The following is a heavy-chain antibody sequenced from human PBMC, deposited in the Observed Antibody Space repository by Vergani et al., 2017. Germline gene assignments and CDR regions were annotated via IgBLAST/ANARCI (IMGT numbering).Heavy chain of an antibody. D-gene: IGHD3-16*01. CDR1: GDSIISRSYY. Sequence: QMQLQESGPGLVKASETLSLTCTVSGDSIISRSYYWGWIRQPPGKGLEWVGSIYNSGNGDPSSSLKSRVTISAGTSKNLFSLRLTSVTAADTAVYYCASGKYYSDSTSHFRGRYFDVWGRGTLVTVPS. CDR3: ASGKYYSDSTSHFRGRYFDV. V-gene: IGHV4-39*01. J-gene: IGHJ2*01. CDR2: IYNSGNG.